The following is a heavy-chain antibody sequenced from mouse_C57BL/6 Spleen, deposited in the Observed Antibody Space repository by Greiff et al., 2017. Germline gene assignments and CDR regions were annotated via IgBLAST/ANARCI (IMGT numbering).Heavy chain of an antibody. J-gene: IGHJ4*01. CDR2: IYPGSGST. CDR3: AREGVYYGNYHAMDY. D-gene: IGHD2-1*01. Sequence: VQLQQPGAELVKPGASVKMSCKASGYTFTSYWITWVKQRPGQGLEWIGDIYPGSGSTNYNEKFKSKATLTVDTSSSTAYMQLSSLTSEDSAVYYCAREGVYYGNYHAMDYWGQGTSVTVSS. V-gene: IGHV1-55*01. CDR1: GYTFTSYW.